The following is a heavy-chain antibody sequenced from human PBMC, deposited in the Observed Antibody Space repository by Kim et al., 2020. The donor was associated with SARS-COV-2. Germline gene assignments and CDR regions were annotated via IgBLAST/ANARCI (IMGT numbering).Heavy chain of an antibody. D-gene: IGHD3-10*01. Sequence: PSFQSHVTISADKSITTAYLQWSSLKASDTAMYYCARHYYGSGSKGYFDLWGRGTLVTVSS. V-gene: IGHV5-10-1*01. J-gene: IGHJ2*01. CDR3: ARHYYGSGSKGYFDL.